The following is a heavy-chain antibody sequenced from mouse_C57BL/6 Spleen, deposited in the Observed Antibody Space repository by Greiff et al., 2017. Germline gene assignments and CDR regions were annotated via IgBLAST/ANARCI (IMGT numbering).Heavy chain of an antibody. V-gene: IGHV2-9-1*01. D-gene: IGHD1-1*01. Sequence: QVQLKESGPGLVAPSQCLSITCTVSGFSLTSYAISWVRQPPGKGLEWLGVIWTGGGTNYISALKSRMSISKDNSKSQVFLKMHSLQTDDTARDYCARGTVDNWYFDVWGTGTTVTVSS. J-gene: IGHJ1*03. CDR1: GFSLTSYA. CDR3: ARGTVDNWYFDV. CDR2: IWTGGGT.